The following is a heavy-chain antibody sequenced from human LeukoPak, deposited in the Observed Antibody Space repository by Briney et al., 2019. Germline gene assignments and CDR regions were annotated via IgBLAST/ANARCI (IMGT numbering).Heavy chain of an antibody. V-gene: IGHV3-21*01. CDR3: AREFGWGKNYYYFDY. CDR2: ISSSSLYI. D-gene: IGHD6-19*01. J-gene: IGHJ4*02. Sequence: GGSLRLSCAASGFSFNSYSMNWVRQAPGKGLEWVSSISSSSLYIYYAASVKGRFTISRDNAKNSLYLQMNSLRAEDTAVYYCAREFGWGKNYYYFDYWGQGTLVTVSS. CDR1: GFSFNSYS.